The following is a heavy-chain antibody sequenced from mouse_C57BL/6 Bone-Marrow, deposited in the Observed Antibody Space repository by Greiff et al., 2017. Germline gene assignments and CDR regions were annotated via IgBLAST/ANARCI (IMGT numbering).Heavy chain of an antibody. CDR2: ISDGGSYT. CDR1: GFTFSSYA. J-gene: IGHJ3*01. V-gene: IGHV5-4*01. Sequence: EVMLVEPGGGLVKPGGSLKLSCAASGFTFSSYAMSWVRQTPEKRLEWVATISDGGSYTYYPDNVKGRFTISRDNAKNNLYLQMSHLKSEDTAMYYCAREGSVAYWGQGTLVTVSA. CDR3: AREGSVAY.